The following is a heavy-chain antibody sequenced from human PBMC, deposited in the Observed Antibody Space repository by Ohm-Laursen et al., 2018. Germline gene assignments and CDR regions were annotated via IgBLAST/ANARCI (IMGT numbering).Heavy chain of an antibody. Sequence: PSETLSLTCIVSGGSISSYYWSWIRQPPGKGLEWIGYIYYSGSTNYNPSLKSRVTISVDTSKNQFSLKLSSVTAADTAVYYCARVGIVATGYYGMDVWGQGTTVTVSS. CDR3: ARVGIVATGYYGMDV. CDR1: GGSISSYY. V-gene: IGHV4-59*01. D-gene: IGHD5-12*01. J-gene: IGHJ6*02. CDR2: IYYSGST.